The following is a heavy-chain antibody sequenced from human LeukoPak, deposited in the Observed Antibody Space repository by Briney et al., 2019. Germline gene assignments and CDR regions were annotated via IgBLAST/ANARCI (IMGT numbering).Heavy chain of an antibody. CDR2: INPNSGRT. CDR1: GYTFTGYY. V-gene: IGHV1-2*02. J-gene: IGHJ4*02. Sequence: ASVTVSCKGSGYTFTGYYMHWVRRAPGQGEERIGWINPNSGRTNYAQKFQGSVIMTRDTSISTAYMELSRLRSDDTAVYYCARADFGWYYFDYWGQGTLVTVSS. D-gene: IGHD6-19*01. CDR3: ARADFGWYYFDY.